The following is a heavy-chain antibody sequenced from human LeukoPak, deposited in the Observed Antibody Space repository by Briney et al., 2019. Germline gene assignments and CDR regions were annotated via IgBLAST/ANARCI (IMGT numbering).Heavy chain of an antibody. CDR1: GGSFSGYY. D-gene: IGHD3-3*01. Sequence: SETLSLTCAVYGGSFSGYYWSWIRQPPGKGLEWIGEINHSGSTNYNPSLRSRVAISVDTSKNQFSLKLSSVTAADTAVYYCARDPSGFQGGWFDPWGQGTLVTVSS. J-gene: IGHJ5*02. V-gene: IGHV4-34*01. CDR2: INHSGST. CDR3: ARDPSGFQGGWFDP.